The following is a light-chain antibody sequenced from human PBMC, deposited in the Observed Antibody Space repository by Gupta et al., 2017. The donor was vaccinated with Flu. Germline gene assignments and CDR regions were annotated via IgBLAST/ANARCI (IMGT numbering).Light chain of an antibody. Sequence: ATLSVSPGQRATLFCRASESLKDYLAWYQQKPGQAPRLLIFDASHRAAGVAARFSGRGSGTDFTLTISSLEPEDSAIYYCQQRNYWPSGTFGQGTKVEI. V-gene: IGKV3-11*01. CDR3: QQRNYWPSGT. J-gene: IGKJ2*01. CDR2: DAS. CDR1: ESLKDY.